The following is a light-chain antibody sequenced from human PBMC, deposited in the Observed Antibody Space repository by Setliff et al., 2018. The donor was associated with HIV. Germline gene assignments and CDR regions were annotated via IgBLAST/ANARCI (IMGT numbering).Light chain of an antibody. V-gene: IGLV1-40*01. CDR2: GNN. CDR1: SSNIGAGYD. CDR3: QSYDSMLSGSYV. Sequence: QSALTQPPSVSGAPGQRVTISCTGSSSNIGAGYDVHWYQQLPGTAPKLLIYGNNNRPSGVPDRISGSRSCTSASLAITGLQAEDEAYYFCQSYDSMLSGSYVFGTGTKVTVL. J-gene: IGLJ1*01.